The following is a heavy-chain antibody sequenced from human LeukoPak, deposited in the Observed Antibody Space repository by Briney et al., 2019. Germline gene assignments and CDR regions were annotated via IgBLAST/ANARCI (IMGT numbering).Heavy chain of an antibody. CDR2: MYYSGNT. CDR1: GGSISSSNYY. J-gene: IGHJ4*02. Sequence: SETLSLTCTVSGGSISSSNYYWGWIRQAPGKGLEWIGSMYYSGNTYYNPSLKSRVTISVDTSKNQLSLKLSSVTAADTAVYYCARSELLWFGGVNSGFDYWGQGTLVTVSS. D-gene: IGHD3-10*01. V-gene: IGHV4-39*07. CDR3: ARSELLWFGGVNSGFDY.